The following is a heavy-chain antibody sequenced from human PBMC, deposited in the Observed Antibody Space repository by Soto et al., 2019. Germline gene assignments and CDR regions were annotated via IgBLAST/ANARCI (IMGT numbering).Heavy chain of an antibody. CDR2: ISGSGGST. V-gene: IGHV3-23*01. Sequence: GGSLRLSCAASGFTFSSYAMSWVRQAPGKGLEWVSAISGSGGSTYHADSVKGRFTISRDNSKNTLYLQMNSLRAEDTAVYYCAKDKGMYSYGSFFDYWGQGTLVTVSS. D-gene: IGHD5-18*01. CDR1: GFTFSSYA. CDR3: AKDKGMYSYGSFFDY. J-gene: IGHJ4*02.